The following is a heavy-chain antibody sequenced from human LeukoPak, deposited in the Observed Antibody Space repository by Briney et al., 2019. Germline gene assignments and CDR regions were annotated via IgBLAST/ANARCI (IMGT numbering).Heavy chain of an antibody. CDR1: GFTFSSYA. CDR2: ISYDGSNK. CDR3: ASGGYSSGFDY. Sequence: PGRSLRLSCAASGFTFSSYAMHWVRQAPGKGLEWVAVISYDGSNKYYADSVKGRFTISRDNSKNTLYLQMNSLRAEDTAVYYFASGGYSSGFDYWGQGTLVTVSS. V-gene: IGHV3-30*01. J-gene: IGHJ4*02. D-gene: IGHD5-18*01.